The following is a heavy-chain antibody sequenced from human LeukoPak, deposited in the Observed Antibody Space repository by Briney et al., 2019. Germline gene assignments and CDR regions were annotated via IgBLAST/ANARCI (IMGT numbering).Heavy chain of an antibody. CDR2: ISGSGGSA. Sequence: GGSLRLSRAASGFTFSKYAMSWVRQAPGKGLEWVSGISGSGGSAFYADSVKGRFTISRDTSKNTLFLQMNSLRGEDKAVYYCAKDAVTYSRSLATPWFDPWGQGTLVTVSS. J-gene: IGHJ5*02. CDR3: AKDAVTYSRSLATPWFDP. V-gene: IGHV3-23*01. CDR1: GFTFSKYA. D-gene: IGHD6-13*01.